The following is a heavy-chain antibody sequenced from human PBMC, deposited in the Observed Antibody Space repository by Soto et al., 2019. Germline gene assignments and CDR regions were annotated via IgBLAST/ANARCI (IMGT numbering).Heavy chain of an antibody. Sequence: GSSLKLSCKGSGYSFTSYWISWVRQMPGKGLEWMGRIDPSDSYTNYSPSFQGHVPISADKSISTAYLQWSSLKASDTAMYYCARQSDCSGGSCYQPFDYWGQGTLVTVAS. J-gene: IGHJ4*02. D-gene: IGHD2-15*01. V-gene: IGHV5-10-1*01. CDR1: GYSFTSYW. CDR2: IDPSDSYT. CDR3: ARQSDCSGGSCYQPFDY.